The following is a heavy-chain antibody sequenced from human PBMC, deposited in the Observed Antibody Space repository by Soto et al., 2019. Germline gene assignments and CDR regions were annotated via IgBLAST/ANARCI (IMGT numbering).Heavy chain of an antibody. CDR3: ARQRGYGMDV. V-gene: IGHV5-51*01. J-gene: IGHJ6*02. D-gene: IGHD3-10*01. Sequence: GESLKISCKGSGYSFTSYWIAWVRQVPGKGLELMGVIYPGDSDIRYSPSFQGQVTISADKSISTAYLQWSSLKASDTAMYYCARQRGYGMDVWGQGTTVTVSS. CDR1: GYSFTSYW. CDR2: IYPGDSDI.